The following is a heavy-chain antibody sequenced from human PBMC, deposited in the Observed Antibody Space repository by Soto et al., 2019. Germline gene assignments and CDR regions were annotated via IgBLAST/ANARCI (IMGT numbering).Heavy chain of an antibody. V-gene: IGHV4-39*01. CDR1: GASINISGYY. CDR3: ARRGLNAPSAP. J-gene: IGHJ5*02. CDR2: VSYVGST. Sequence: SETLSLTCTVSGASINISGYYWGWIRQSPGTGLEWIGSVSYVGSTYYNPSVKSRLSMSVDTSKNQFSLKLSSVTAADTAKYYGARRGLNAPSAPWGQGILVPVPS.